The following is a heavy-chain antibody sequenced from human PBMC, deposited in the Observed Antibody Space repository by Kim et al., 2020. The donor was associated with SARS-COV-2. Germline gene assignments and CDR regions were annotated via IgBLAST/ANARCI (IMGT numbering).Heavy chain of an antibody. CDR1: GGSISSGDYY. CDR3: ARAYYDILTGYYYFDY. V-gene: IGHV4-30-4*01. D-gene: IGHD3-9*01. Sequence: SETLSLTCTVSGGSISSGDYYWSWIRQPPGKGLEWIGYIYYSGSTYYNPSLKSRVTTSVDTSKNQFSLKLSSVTAADTAVYYCARAYYDILTGYYYFDYWGQGTLVTVSS. CDR2: IYYSGST. J-gene: IGHJ4*02.